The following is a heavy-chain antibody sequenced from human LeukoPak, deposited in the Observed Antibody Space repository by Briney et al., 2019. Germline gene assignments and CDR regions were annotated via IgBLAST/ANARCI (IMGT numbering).Heavy chain of an antibody. CDR3: ARVREQWELLPYFDY. V-gene: IGHV3-48*03. CDR2: ISSSGSTI. CDR1: GFTFSSYE. Sequence: GGSLRLSCAASGFTFSSYEMNWVRQAPGKGLEWVSYISSSGSTIYYADSVKGRFTISRDNAKNSLYLQMNSLRAEGTAVYYCARVREQWELLPYFDYWGQGTLVTVSS. J-gene: IGHJ4*02. D-gene: IGHD1-26*01.